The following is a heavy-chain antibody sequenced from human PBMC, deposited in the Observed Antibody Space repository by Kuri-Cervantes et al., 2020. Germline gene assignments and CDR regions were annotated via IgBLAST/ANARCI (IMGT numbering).Heavy chain of an antibody. V-gene: IGHV4-39*01. D-gene: IGHD3-3*01. CDR1: GGPISSYY. CDR2: IYYSGST. CDR3: ARVTSFLEWLLSYFDY. J-gene: IGHJ4*02. Sequence: SETLSLTCTVSGGPISSYYWGWIRQPPGKGLEWIGSIYYSGSTYYNPSLKSRVTISVDTSKNQFSLKLSSVTAADTAVYYCARVTSFLEWLLSYFDYWGQGTLVTVSS.